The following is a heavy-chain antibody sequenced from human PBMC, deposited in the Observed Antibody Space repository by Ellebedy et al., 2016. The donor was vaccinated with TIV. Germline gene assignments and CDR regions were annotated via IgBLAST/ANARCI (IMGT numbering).Heavy chain of an antibody. J-gene: IGHJ4*02. D-gene: IGHD4-23*01. CDR3: ARSAYYGGKGYYFDY. CDR2: INKDGSST. V-gene: IGHV3-74*01. CDR1: GFTFSSYW. Sequence: GESLKISXAASGFTFSSYWMHWVRQAPGKGLVLVSRINKDGSSTNYADSVKGRFTISRDNAQNTLYLQMNSLRAEDTAVYYCARSAYYGGKGYYFDYWGQGTLVTVSS.